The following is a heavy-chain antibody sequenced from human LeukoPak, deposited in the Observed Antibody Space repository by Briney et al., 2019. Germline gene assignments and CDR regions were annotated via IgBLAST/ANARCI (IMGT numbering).Heavy chain of an antibody. CDR3: ARYTANKSGYSFDY. CDR2: IYYSGST. V-gene: IGHV4-59*01. CDR1: GGSISSYY. Sequence: PSETLPLTCTVSGGSISSYYWSWIRQPPGKGLEWIGYIYYSGSTNYNPSLKSRVTISVDTSKNQFSLRLSSVTAADTAVYYCARYTANKSGYSFDYWGQGTLVTVSS. J-gene: IGHJ4*02. D-gene: IGHD3-22*01.